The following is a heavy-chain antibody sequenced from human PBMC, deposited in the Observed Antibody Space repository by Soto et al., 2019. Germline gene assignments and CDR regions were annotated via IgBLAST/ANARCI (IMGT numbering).Heavy chain of an antibody. CDR1: GGTFSSYA. D-gene: IGHD6-6*01. Sequence: QVQLVQSGAEVKKPGSSVKVSRKASGGTFSSYAIRWVRQAPGQGLEWMGGITPIFGAADYAQKFQGRVTITADESTSTAYMELSSLRSEDTAVYYCARDGIAARPIAWFDPWGQGTLVTVSS. J-gene: IGHJ5*02. CDR2: ITPIFGAA. V-gene: IGHV1-69*12. CDR3: ARDGIAARPIAWFDP.